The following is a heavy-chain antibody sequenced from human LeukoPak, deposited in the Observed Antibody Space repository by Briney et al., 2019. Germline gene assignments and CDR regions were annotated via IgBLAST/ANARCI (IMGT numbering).Heavy chain of an antibody. CDR2: IIPILGIA. CDR1: XGTFXXXA. Sequence: VXCXXXXGTFXXXAISWVRQAPGQGLEWMGRIIPILGIANYAQKFQGRVTITADKSTSTAYMELSSLRSEDTAVYYCARGLTGRRDYWGQGTLVTVSP. J-gene: IGHJ4*02. D-gene: IGHD1-20*01. CDR3: ARGLTGRRDY. V-gene: IGHV1-69*04.